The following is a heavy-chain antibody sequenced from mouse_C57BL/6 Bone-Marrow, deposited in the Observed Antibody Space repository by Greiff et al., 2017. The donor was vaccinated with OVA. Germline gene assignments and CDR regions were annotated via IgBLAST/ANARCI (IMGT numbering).Heavy chain of an antibody. CDR3: ARERRAYYGSSVAMDY. CDR1: GYTFTSYW. CDR2: INPNSGST. V-gene: IGHV1-64*01. J-gene: IGHJ4*01. D-gene: IGHD1-1*01. Sequence: VQLQQPGAELVKPGASVKLSCKASGYTFTSYWMHWVKQRPGQGLEWIGMINPNSGSTNYNEKFKSKATLTVDKSSSTAYMQLSSLTSDDSAVYYWARERRAYYGSSVAMDYWGQGTSVTVSS.